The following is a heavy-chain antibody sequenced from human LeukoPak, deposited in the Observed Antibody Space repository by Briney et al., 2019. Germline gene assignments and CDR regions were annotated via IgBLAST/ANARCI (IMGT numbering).Heavy chain of an antibody. V-gene: IGHV3-23*01. J-gene: IGHJ4*02. CDR2: ISGSGGST. D-gene: IGHD2-15*01. CDR3: RIVVVVAATDYFDY. CDR1: GFTFSSYA. Sequence: PGGSLRLSCAASGFTFSSYAMSWVRQAPGKGLEWASAISGSGGSTYYADSVKGRFTISRDNSKNTLYLQMNSLRAEDTAVYYCRIVVVVAATDYFDYWGQGTLVTVSS.